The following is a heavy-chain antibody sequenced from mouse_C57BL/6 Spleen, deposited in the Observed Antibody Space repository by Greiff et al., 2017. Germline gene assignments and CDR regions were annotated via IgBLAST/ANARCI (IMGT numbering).Heavy chain of an antibody. CDR3: ARGGGYDEGLAY. Sequence: VQLQQSGAELVKPGASVKISCKASGYAFSSYWMHWVKQRPGKGLEWIGQIYPGDGDTNYNGKFKGKATLTADKSSSTAYMQLSSLTSEDSAVYFCARGGGYDEGLAYWGQGTLVTVSA. CDR2: IYPGDGDT. J-gene: IGHJ3*01. V-gene: IGHV1-80*01. CDR1: GYAFSSYW. D-gene: IGHD2-2*01.